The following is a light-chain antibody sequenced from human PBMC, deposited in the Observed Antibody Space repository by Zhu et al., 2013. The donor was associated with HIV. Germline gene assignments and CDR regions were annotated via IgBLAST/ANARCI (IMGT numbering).Light chain of an antibody. CDR3: IQGSHWPPSS. CDR2: TAS. V-gene: IGKV1-9*01. J-gene: IGKJ2*03. Sequence: DIQLTQSPSLLSASVGDRVTITCRASQGISTWLAWYQQKPGKGPKLLINTASHLQTGVPDRFSGSGSGTDFTLKISRVEAEDVGVYYCIQGSHWPPSSFGQGTKLEIK. CDR1: QGISTW.